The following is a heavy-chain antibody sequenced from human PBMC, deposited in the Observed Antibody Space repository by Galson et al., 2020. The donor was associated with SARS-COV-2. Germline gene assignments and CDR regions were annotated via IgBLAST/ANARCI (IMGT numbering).Heavy chain of an antibody. J-gene: IGHJ4*02. CDR3: ARDRGGETYAYSDY. D-gene: IGHD5-18*01. V-gene: IGHV3-7*03. CDR1: GFSFGTYW. CDR2: IKQDGTET. Sequence: GGSLRLSCAASGFSFGTYWMHWVRQAPGKGLEWVANIKQDGTETYYVDSVKGRFTISRDNARNSLYLQMNSLRADDTAIYYCARDRGGETYAYSDYWGQGTLVTVSA.